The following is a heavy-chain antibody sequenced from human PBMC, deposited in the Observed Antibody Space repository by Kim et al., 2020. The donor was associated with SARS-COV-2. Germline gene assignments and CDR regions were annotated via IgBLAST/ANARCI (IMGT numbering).Heavy chain of an antibody. V-gene: IGHV4-59*13. Sequence: SETLSLTCTVSGGSISSYYWSWIRQPPGKGLEWIGYIYYSGSTNYNPSLKSRVTISVDTSKNQFSLKLSSVTAADTAVYYCAREGIYSSSWYEVGYWGQGTLVTVSS. CDR3: AREGIYSSSWYEVGY. J-gene: IGHJ4*02. CDR2: IYYSGST. CDR1: GGSISSYY. D-gene: IGHD6-13*01.